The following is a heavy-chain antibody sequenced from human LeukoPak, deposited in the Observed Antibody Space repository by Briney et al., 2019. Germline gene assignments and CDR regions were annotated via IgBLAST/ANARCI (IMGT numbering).Heavy chain of an antibody. CDR1: VGFFSGYY. V-gene: IGHV4-34*01. J-gene: IGHJ4*02. CDR3: ASTRSCSSTSCLRDY. Sequence: SETLSLTCAVYVGFFSGYYWRWIRQPPRNGLEWTGEINHSGSTNYNPSLKSRVTISVDTSKNQFSLKLSSVTAADTAVYYCASTRSCSSTSCLRDYWGQGTLVTVSS. CDR2: INHSGST. D-gene: IGHD2-2*01.